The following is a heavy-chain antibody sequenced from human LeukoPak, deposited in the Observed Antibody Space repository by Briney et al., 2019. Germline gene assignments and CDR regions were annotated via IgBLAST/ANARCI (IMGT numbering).Heavy chain of an antibody. D-gene: IGHD5-12*01. CDR3: TKDIGIVAHDASDI. Sequence: QAGGSLRLSCEASGFTFNNYAMNWVRQTPGKGLEWVSSISGSGGSTFYAASVKGRFTISRDNSRTKVYLQMNSLRAEDTAVYYCTKDIGIVAHDASDIWGQGTMVTVSS. J-gene: IGHJ3*02. CDR1: GFTFNNYA. CDR2: ISGSGGST. V-gene: IGHV3-23*01.